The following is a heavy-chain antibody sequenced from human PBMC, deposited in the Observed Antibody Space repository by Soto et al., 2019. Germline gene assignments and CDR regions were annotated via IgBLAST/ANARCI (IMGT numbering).Heavy chain of an antibody. J-gene: IGHJ4*02. Sequence: ASVKVSCKASGYSFTDYHIHWVRQAPGQGLEWMGGIIPIGGTANYAQKFQGRVTMTRDTSTSTVYMELSSLRSEDTAVYYCARVRRSSGYYYGYWGQGTPVTVSS. CDR3: ARVRRSSGYYYGY. CDR1: GYSFTDYH. V-gene: IGHV1-46*01. CDR2: IIPIGGTA. D-gene: IGHD3-22*01.